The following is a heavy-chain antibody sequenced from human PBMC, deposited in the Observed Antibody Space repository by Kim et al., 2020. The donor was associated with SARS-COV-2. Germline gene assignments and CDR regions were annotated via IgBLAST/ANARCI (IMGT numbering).Heavy chain of an antibody. CDR3: ARTVQLERRRTPQQLADAFDI. V-gene: IGHV3-21*01. CDR2: ISSSSSYI. Sequence: GGSLRLSCAASGFTFSSYSMNWVRQAPGKGLEWVSSISSSSSYIYYADSVKGRFTISRDNAKNSLYLQMNSLRAEDTAVYYCARTVQLERRRTPQQLADAFDIWGQGTMVTVSS. CDR1: GFTFSSYS. D-gene: IGHD1-1*01. J-gene: IGHJ3*02.